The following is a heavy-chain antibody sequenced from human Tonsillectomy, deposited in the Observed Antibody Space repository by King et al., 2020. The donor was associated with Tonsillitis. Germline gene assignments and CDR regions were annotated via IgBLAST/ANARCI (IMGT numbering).Heavy chain of an antibody. CDR1: GFTFSSYG. J-gene: IGHJ4*02. CDR2: IWYDGNNK. D-gene: IGHD5-24*01. Sequence: VQLVESGGGVVQPGRSLRLSCAASGFTFSSYGMHWVRQAPGKGLEWVADIWYDGNNKYYADSVKGRFTISRDNSKNTLYLQMNSLRAEDTAVYYCARDRGEMATLDYWGQGTLVTVSS. CDR3: ARDRGEMATLDY. V-gene: IGHV3-33*01.